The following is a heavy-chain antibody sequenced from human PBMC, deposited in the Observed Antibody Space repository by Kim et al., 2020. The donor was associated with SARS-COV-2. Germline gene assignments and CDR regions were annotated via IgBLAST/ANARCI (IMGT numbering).Heavy chain of an antibody. CDR3: ARRWLDQGDYFDY. CDR2: IYYSGST. D-gene: IGHD6-19*01. V-gene: IGHV4-39*01. Sequence: SETLSLTCTVSGGSISSSSYYWGWIRQPPGKGLEWIGSIYYSGSTYYNPSLKSRVTISVDTSKNQFSLKLSSVTAADTAVYYCARRWLDQGDYFDYWGQG. CDR1: GGSISSSSYY. J-gene: IGHJ4*02.